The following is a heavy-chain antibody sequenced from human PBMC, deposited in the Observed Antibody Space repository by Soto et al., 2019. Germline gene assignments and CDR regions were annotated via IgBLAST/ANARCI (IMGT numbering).Heavy chain of an antibody. D-gene: IGHD4-17*01. Sequence: ASVKVSCKVSGYTLTELSMHWVRQAPGKGLEWMGGFDPEDGETIYAQKFQGRVTMTEDTSTDTAYMELSSLRSEDTAVYYCATVNQTVTTDYYYYYYGMDVWGQGTTVTVSS. V-gene: IGHV1-24*01. CDR3: ATVNQTVTTDYYYYYYGMDV. J-gene: IGHJ6*02. CDR2: FDPEDGET. CDR1: GYTLTELS.